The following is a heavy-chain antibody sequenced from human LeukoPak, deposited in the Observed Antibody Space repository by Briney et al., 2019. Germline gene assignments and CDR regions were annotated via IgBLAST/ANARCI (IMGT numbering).Heavy chain of an antibody. V-gene: IGHV3-21*01. CDR1: GFTFSSYS. J-gene: IGHJ4*02. D-gene: IGHD5-18*01. CDR2: ISSSSSYI. CDR3: ARAALWMQLWPASYWFDY. Sequence: GGSLRLSCAASGFTFSSYSMNWVRQAPGKGLEWVSSISSSSSYIYYADSVKGRFTISRDNAKNSLYLQMNSLRAEDTAVYYCARAALWMQLWPASYWFDYWGQGTLVTVSS.